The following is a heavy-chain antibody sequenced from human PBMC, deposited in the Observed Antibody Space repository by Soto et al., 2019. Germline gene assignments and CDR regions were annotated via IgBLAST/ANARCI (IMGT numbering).Heavy chain of an antibody. CDR2: IKSKTDGGTT. Sequence: GGSLRLSCAASGFTCSNAWMNWVRQAPGKGPEWVGRIKSKTDGGTTDYAAPVKGRFTISRDDSKNTLYLQMNSLKTEDTAVYYCTTGGFDYYYGMDVWGQGTTVTVSS. D-gene: IGHD5-12*01. V-gene: IGHV3-15*07. CDR1: GFTCSNAW. J-gene: IGHJ6*02. CDR3: TTGGFDYYYGMDV.